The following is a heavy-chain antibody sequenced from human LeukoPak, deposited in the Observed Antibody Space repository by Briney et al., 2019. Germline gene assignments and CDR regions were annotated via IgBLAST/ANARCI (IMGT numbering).Heavy chain of an antibody. V-gene: IGHV4-4*07. CDR1: GGSISSYY. Sequence: SETLSLTCTVPGGSISSYYWSWIRQPAGKGLEWIGRIYTSGSTNYNPSLKSRVTMSVDTSKNQFSLKLSSVTAADTAVYYCARDEWGSGWYDGGPFAYWGQGTLVTVSS. CDR3: ARDEWGSGWYDGGPFAY. D-gene: IGHD6-19*01. CDR2: IYTSGST. J-gene: IGHJ4*02.